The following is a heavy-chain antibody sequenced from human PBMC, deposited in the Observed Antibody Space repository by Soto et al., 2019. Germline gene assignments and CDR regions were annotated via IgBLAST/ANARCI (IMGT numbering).Heavy chain of an antibody. Sequence: QVQLVQSGAEVKKPGASVKVSCKASGYTFTSYGISWVRQAPGQGLEWMGWISAYNGNTNYAQKLQGRVTMTTDTSXXTAYMELRSLRSDDTAVYYCARASYYDSSLLWFDPWGQGTLVTVSS. V-gene: IGHV1-18*01. CDR3: ARASYYDSSLLWFDP. J-gene: IGHJ5*02. D-gene: IGHD3-22*01. CDR2: ISAYNGNT. CDR1: GYTFTSYG.